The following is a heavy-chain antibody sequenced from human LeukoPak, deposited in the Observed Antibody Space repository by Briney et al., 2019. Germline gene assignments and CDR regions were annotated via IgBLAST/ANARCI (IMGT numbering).Heavy chain of an antibody. CDR1: GFTFRSYG. V-gene: IGHV3-30*18. D-gene: IGHD3-10*01. CDR2: IAYNGGSI. Sequence: GGSLRLSCRASGFTFRSYGMHWVRQAPGKGLEWVGVIAYNGGSIYYGDSVKGRFTISRDNSKNTLYLQLNSLRAEDTAVYYCANLTPRGHGMDVWGHGTMVIVSS. CDR3: ANLTPRGHGMDV. J-gene: IGHJ6*02.